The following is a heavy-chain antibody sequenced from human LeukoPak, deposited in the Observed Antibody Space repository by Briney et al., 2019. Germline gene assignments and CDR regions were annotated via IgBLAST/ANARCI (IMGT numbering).Heavy chain of an antibody. J-gene: IGHJ5*02. CDR2: INHSGST. V-gene: IGHV4-34*01. CDR1: GGSFSGYY. Sequence: NPSETLSLTCAVYGGSFSGYYWSWIRQPPGKGLEWIGEINHSGSTNYNPSLKSRVTISVDTSKNQFSLKLSSVTAADTAVYYCASRLLTYNWFDPWGQGTLVTVSS. D-gene: IGHD1-14*01. CDR3: ASRLLTYNWFDP.